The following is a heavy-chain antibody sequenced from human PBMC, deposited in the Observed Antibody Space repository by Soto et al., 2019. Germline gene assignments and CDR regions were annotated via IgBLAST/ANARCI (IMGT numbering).Heavy chain of an antibody. J-gene: IGHJ4*02. CDR2: IGGSGGGT. Sequence: EVLLLESGGGLVQPGGSLRLSCAASGFTFSTYAMNWVRQAPGKGLEWVSAIGGSGGGTYYADSVKGRFTISRDNSENTLYLQMNSLRAEDTAVYYCAKDQTYFGEIDYWGQGTLVTVSS. CDR3: AKDQTYFGEIDY. D-gene: IGHD3-10*01. CDR1: GFTFSTYA. V-gene: IGHV3-23*01.